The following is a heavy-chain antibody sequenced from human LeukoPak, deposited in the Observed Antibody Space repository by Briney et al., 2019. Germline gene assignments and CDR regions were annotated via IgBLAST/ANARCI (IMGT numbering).Heavy chain of an antibody. CDR1: GGTFSSYA. Sequence: SVKVSCKASGGTFSSYAISWVRQAPGQGLEWMGGIIPIFGTANYAQKFQGRVTITADESTSTAYMELSSLRSEDTAVYYCARDSRTGFWGGYYFDYWGQGTLVTVSS. CDR3: ARDSRTGFWGGYYFDY. V-gene: IGHV1-69*13. CDR2: IIPIFGTA. J-gene: IGHJ4*02. D-gene: IGHD3/OR15-3a*01.